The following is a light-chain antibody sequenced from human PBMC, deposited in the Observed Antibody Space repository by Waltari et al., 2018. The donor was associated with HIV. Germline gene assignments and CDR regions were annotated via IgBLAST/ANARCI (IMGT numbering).Light chain of an antibody. J-gene: IGLJ2*01. CDR2: RND. V-gene: IGLV1-47*01. CDR1: PSNIGSNY. CDR3: VAWDDSLRGVL. Sequence: SVLTQPPSASGTPGQRVTISCSGSPSNIGSNYVFWYQHLPGTAPKLLIHRNDQRPSGVPDRFSGSTSGTSASLAISGLRSEDEADYYCVAWDDSLRGVLFGGGTKVAVL.